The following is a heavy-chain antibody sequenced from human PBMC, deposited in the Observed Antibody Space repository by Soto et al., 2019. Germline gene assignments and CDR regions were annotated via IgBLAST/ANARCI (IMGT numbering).Heavy chain of an antibody. D-gene: IGHD3-3*01. J-gene: IGHJ4*02. Sequence: EVHLVESGGGLVQPGGSLTLSCAASGFTFSISWMNWVRQAPGKGLEWVANIKGDGSEKYYVDSVKGRFTISRDNAKNSLYLQMNSLRAEDTAVYYCAAGFTPDFWGQGTLVTVSS. CDR1: GFTFSISW. CDR3: AAGFTPDF. CDR2: IKGDGSEK. V-gene: IGHV3-7*01.